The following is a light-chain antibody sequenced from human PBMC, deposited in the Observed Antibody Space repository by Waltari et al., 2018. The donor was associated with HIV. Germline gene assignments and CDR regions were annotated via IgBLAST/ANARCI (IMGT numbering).Light chain of an antibody. V-gene: IGLV3-25*03. CDR1: ALPKQY. CDR2: KAR. Sequence: SYELTQPPSVSVSPGQTARITCSGDALPKQYAYWYQQTPGQAPVLVIYKARERPSGIPERFSGSSSGKTVTLTISGVQAEDEADYYCQSADSSGTYSVVFGGGTKLTVL. J-gene: IGLJ2*01. CDR3: QSADSSGTYSVV.